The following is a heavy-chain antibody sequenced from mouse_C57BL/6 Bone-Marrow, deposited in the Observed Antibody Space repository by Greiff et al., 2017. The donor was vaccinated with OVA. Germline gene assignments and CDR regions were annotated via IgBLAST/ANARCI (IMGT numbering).Heavy chain of an antibody. CDR3: TTSGWYWYFDV. CDR1: GFNIKDDY. V-gene: IGHV14-4*01. J-gene: IGHJ1*03. Sequence: EVQLQQSGAELVRPGASVKLSCTASGFNIKDDYMHWVKQRPEQGLEWIGWIDPENGDPEYASKFQGKATITADTSSNTAYLQLSSLTSEDTAVYYCTTSGWYWYFDVWGTGTTVTVSS. CDR2: IDPENGDP. D-gene: IGHD1-1*02.